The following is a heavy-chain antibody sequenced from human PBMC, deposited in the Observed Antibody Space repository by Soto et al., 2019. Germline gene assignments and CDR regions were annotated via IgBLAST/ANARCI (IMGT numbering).Heavy chain of an antibody. CDR1: GGSINSGRSS. Sequence: SETLSLTCSVSGGSINSGRSSWNCIRQSPGKGLEWIAYIYHSGSTYYNPSLKSRVTISVDRSENQFSLKLTSVTAADTAVYYCVRESTTSGPNWFDTWCPGILVTVSS. CDR3: VRESTTSGPNWFDT. D-gene: IGHD1-1*01. CDR2: IYHSGST. J-gene: IGHJ5*02. V-gene: IGHV4-30-2*06.